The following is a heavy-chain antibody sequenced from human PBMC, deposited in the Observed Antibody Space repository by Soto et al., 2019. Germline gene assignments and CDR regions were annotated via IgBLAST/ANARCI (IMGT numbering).Heavy chain of an antibody. V-gene: IGHV3-33*08. CDR3: ARGVLSNYYYYYGMDV. CDR2: IRYDGSNT. CDR1: GFTFSLFC. Sequence: PGGSLRLSCAASGFTFSLFCMHWVRQVPGKGLEWVAVIRYDGSNTNYADSVKGRFTISRDNSKNTLYLQMNSLRAEDTAVYYCARGVLSNYYYYYGMDVWGQGTTVTVSS. J-gene: IGHJ6*02.